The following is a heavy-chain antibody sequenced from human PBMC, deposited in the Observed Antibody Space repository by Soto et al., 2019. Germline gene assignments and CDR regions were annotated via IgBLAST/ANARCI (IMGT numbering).Heavy chain of an antibody. CDR1: GFTFNNYA. V-gene: IGHV3-23*01. CDR3: ANQVGMNTHIDY. CDR2: IGGTGDRT. Sequence: EVQLLESGGGLVQPGGSLRLSCAASGFTFNNYAMTWVRQIPGKGLEWVSMIGGTGDRTYYAGSVEGRFTISRDNSKNTLYLQMNSLRVEDTAVYYCANQVGMNTHIDYWGQGTLVTVSS. J-gene: IGHJ4*02.